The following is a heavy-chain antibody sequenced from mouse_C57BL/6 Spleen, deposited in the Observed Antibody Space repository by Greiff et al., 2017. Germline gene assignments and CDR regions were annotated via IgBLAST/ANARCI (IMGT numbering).Heavy chain of an antibody. J-gene: IGHJ4*01. CDR2: ISSGGSYT. CDR1: GFTFSSYG. Sequence: EVQLQESGGDLVKPGGSLKLSCAASGFTFSSYGMSWVRQTPDKRLEWVATISSGGSYTYYPDSVKGRFTISRDNAKNTLYLQMSSLKSEDTAMYYCARGGSSPLYAMDYWGQGTSVTVSS. V-gene: IGHV5-6*01. CDR3: ARGGSSPLYAMDY. D-gene: IGHD1-1*01.